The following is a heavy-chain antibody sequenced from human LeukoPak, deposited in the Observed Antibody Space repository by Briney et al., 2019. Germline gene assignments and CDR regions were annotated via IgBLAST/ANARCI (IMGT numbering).Heavy chain of an antibody. CDR1: GGSISSYY. D-gene: IGHD3-10*01. Sequence: SETLSLTCTVSGGSISSYYWSWIRQPPGKGLEWIGYIYYSGSTNYNPSLKSRVTISVDTSKNQFSLKLSSVTAADTAVYYCARPGGYGSGSFAFDIWGQGTMVTVSS. CDR3: ARPGGYGSGSFAFDI. CDR2: IYYSGST. V-gene: IGHV4-59*01. J-gene: IGHJ3*02.